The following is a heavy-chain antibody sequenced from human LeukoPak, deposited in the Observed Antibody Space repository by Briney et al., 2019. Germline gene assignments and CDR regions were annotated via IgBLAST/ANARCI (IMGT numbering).Heavy chain of an antibody. D-gene: IGHD5-18*01. V-gene: IGHV3-23*01. CDR1: GFTFSSYA. CDR2: ISGSGGST. J-gene: IGHJ3*02. Sequence: GGSLRLSCAASGFTFSSYAMSWVRQAPGKGLEWVSAISGSGGSTYYADSVKGRFTISRDNSKNTLYLQMNSLRAEDTAVYYCAKDSSGYSYGSDAFDIWGQGTMVTVSS. CDR3: AKDSSGYSYGSDAFDI.